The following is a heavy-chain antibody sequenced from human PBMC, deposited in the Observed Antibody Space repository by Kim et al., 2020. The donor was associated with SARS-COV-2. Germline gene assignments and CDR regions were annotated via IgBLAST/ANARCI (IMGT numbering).Heavy chain of an antibody. CDR3: ARGLITISRLVGGYYGMDV. Sequence: SETLSLTCAVYGGSFSGYYWSWIRQPPGKGLEWIGEINHSGSTNYNPSLKSRVTISVDTSKNQFSLKLSSVTAADTAVYYCARGLITISRLVGGYYGMDVWGQGTTVTVSS. D-gene: IGHD3-3*01. J-gene: IGHJ6*02. V-gene: IGHV4-34*01. CDR2: INHSGST. CDR1: GGSFSGYY.